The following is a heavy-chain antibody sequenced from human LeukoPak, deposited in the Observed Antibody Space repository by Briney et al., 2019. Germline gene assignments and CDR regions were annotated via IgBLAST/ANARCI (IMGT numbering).Heavy chain of an antibody. D-gene: IGHD5-18*01. Sequence: ASVKVSFKASGYTFTGYYMHWVRQAPGQGLEWMGWINPNSGGTNYAQKFQGRATMTRDTSISTAYMELSRLRSDDTAVYYCAREGELGYSYAVDYWGQGTLVTVSS. CDR3: AREGELGYSYAVDY. CDR2: INPNSGGT. J-gene: IGHJ4*02. V-gene: IGHV1-2*02. CDR1: GYTFTGYY.